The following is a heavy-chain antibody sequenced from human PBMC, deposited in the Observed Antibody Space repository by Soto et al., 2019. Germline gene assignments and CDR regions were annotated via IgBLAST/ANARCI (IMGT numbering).Heavy chain of an antibody. CDR1: GFTFSSYG. CDR3: XXXXXXXXXXXXXGMDV. CDR2: ISYDGSNK. J-gene: IGHJ6*02. Sequence: QVQLVESGGGVVQPGRSLRLSCAASGFTFSSYGMHXXXXXXXXXXXXXXVISYDGSNKYYADSVKGRFTISRDNSKXXXXXXXXXXXXXXXXXXXXXXXXXXXXXXXXXGMDVWGQGTTVTVSS. V-gene: IGHV3-30*03.